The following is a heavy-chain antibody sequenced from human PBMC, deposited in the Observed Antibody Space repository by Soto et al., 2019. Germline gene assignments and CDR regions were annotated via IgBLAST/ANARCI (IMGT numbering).Heavy chain of an antibody. CDR1: GFTFSSYG. V-gene: IGHV3-30*18. Sequence: QVQLVESGGGVVQPGRSLRLSCAASGFTFSSYGMHWVRQAPGKGLEWVAVISYDGSNKYYPDSVKGRFTISRDNSKNSLYHQMNSLRAEDPALYYWAKGRAEYYASGSPMDVWGQGITVTVSS. J-gene: IGHJ6*02. D-gene: IGHD3-10*01. CDR2: ISYDGSNK. CDR3: AKGRAEYYASGSPMDV.